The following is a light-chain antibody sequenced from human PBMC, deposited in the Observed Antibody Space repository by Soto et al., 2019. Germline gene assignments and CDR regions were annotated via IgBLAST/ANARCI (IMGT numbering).Light chain of an antibody. CDR1: QSVSSN. J-gene: IGKJ2*02. CDR3: QQRGKWPST. V-gene: IGKV3-15*01. CDR2: GAS. Sequence: EIVMTQSPATLSVSPGERATLSCRASQSVSSNLAWYQQKPGQAPRLLIYGASTRATGIPARFSGSGSGTDFTLTIDSLEPEDFAVYYCQQRGKWPSTFGPGTKVDIK.